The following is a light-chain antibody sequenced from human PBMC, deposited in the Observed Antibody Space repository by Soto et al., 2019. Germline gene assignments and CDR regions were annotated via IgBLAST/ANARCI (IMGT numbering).Light chain of an antibody. J-gene: IGLJ3*02. CDR2: EGS. CDR1: NSDDGSYKL. Sequence: QSALTQPASVSGSPGQSITISCTGTNSDDGSYKLVSWYQHHPGKAPKLLIYEGSKRPSGVSNRFSGSKSGNTASLTISGLQAEDEADYYCCSYAGSSTWVFGGGTQLTVL. V-gene: IGLV2-23*01. CDR3: CSYAGSSTWV.